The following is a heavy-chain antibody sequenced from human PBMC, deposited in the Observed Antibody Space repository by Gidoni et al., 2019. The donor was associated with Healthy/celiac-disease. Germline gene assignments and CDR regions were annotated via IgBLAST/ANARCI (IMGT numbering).Heavy chain of an antibody. V-gene: IGHV1-18*01. CDR1: GYTFTSSG. D-gene: IGHD2-2*01. J-gene: IGHJ5*02. Sequence: QVQLVQPGAEVKKPGASVKVSCKASGYTFTSSGISWVRQAPGQGLEWMGWISAYNGKTNYAQKLQGRVTMTTDTSTSKAYMELRSLRSDDTAVYYCARSSPDQLPGGDWFDPWGQGTLVTVSS. CDR2: ISAYNGKT. CDR3: ARSSPDQLPGGDWFDP.